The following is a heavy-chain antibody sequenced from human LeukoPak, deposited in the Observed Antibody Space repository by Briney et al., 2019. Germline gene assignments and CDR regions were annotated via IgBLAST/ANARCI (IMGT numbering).Heavy chain of an antibody. Sequence: ASVKVSCKASGYTFTSYDINWVRQAPGQGLEWMGWISAYNGNTNYAQKLQGRVTMTTDTSTSTAYMELRSLRSDDTAVYYCAGDQDYYGSGSFYAFDIWGQRTMVTVSS. CDR1: GYTFTSYD. V-gene: IGHV1-18*01. CDR3: AGDQDYYGSGSFYAFDI. J-gene: IGHJ3*02. D-gene: IGHD3-10*01. CDR2: ISAYNGNT.